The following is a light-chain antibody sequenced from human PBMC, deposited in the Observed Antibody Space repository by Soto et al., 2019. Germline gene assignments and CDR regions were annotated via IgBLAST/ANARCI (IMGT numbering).Light chain of an antibody. CDR1: SSNIGAGYD. J-gene: IGLJ3*02. Sequence: QSVLTQPPSASGTPGQRVTISCFGSSSNIGAGYDVHWYQQLPGAAPKLVIFGNRNRPSGVPERFSGSKSGTSASLAITGLQAEDEADYYCQAYDYSLTAAVFGGGTKLTVL. V-gene: IGLV1-40*01. CDR3: QAYDYSLTAAV. CDR2: GNR.